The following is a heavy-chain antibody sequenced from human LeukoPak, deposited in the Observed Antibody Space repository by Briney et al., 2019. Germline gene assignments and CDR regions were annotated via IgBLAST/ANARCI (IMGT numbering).Heavy chain of an antibody. Sequence: PGGSLRLSCAASGLTVTLNYMSWVRQAPGKGLEWVSVIYSGDSTYYADSVKGRFTVSRDSSTNTLYLQMNSLRVDDTAVYYCTRASGYSSSWYIGYWGQGTLVTVSS. J-gene: IGHJ4*02. CDR2: IYSGDST. CDR1: GLTVTLNY. CDR3: TRASGYSSSWYIGY. D-gene: IGHD6-13*01. V-gene: IGHV3-53*01.